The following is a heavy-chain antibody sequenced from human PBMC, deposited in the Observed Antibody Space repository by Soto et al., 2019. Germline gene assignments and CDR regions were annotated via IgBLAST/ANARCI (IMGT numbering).Heavy chain of an antibody. CDR2: VDHSGRT. D-gene: IGHD3-10*01. V-gene: IGHV4-38-2*01. CDR1: VYSINIDYY. J-gene: IGHJ4*02. CDR3: AKKGYYPSGKINLFDS. Sequence: PSETLSLTCAVSVYSINIDYYCGCIRQPPGKGLEWIGSVDHSGRTYYSPSLRSRLTIFIDTSKNQFSLRLTSVTAADTAMYFCAKKGYYPSGKINLFDSWGPGTLVTVSS.